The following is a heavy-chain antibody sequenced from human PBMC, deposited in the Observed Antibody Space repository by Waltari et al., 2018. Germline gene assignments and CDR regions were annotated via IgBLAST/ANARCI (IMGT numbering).Heavy chain of an antibody. Sequence: QVQLVQSGAEVKKPGSSVKVSCKASGGTSSSYAISWVRQAPGQGLEWMGGIIPILGIANYAQKFQGRVTITADESTSTAYMELSSLRSEDTAVYYCARDSLNVRATVTPHYYYYMDVWGKGTTVTVSS. CDR3: ARDSLNVRATVTPHYYYYMDV. V-gene: IGHV1-69*04. CDR2: IIPILGIA. CDR1: GGTSSSYA. J-gene: IGHJ6*03. D-gene: IGHD4-17*01.